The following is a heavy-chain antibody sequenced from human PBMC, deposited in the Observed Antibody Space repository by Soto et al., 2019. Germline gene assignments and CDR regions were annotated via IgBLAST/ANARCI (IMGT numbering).Heavy chain of an antibody. CDR1: GGSVSSGSYY. J-gene: IGHJ6*02. CDR3: ARGYSYGYPLYYYYGMDV. D-gene: IGHD5-18*01. V-gene: IGHV4-61*01. Sequence: SETLSLTCTVSGGSVSSGSYYWRWIRQPPGKGLEWIGYIYYSGSTNYNPSLKSRVTISVDTSKNQFSLKLSSVTAADTAVYYCARGYSYGYPLYYYYGMDVWGQGTTVTVSS. CDR2: IYYSGST.